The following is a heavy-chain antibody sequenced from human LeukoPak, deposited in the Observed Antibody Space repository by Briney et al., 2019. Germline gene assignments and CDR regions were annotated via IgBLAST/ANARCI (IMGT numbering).Heavy chain of an antibody. CDR1: GGSISSYY. J-gene: IGHJ4*02. D-gene: IGHD5-12*01. V-gene: IGHV4-59*01. Sequence: SETLSLTCTVSGGSISSYYWSWIRQPPGKGLEWIGYIYYRGSTNYNPSLKSRVTISVDTSKNQFSLKLSSVTAADTAVYYCARTSGYSGYYFDYWGQGTLVTVSS. CDR3: ARTSGYSGYYFDY. CDR2: IYYRGST.